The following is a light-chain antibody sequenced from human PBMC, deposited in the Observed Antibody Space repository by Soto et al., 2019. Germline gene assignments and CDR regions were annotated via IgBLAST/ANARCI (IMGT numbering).Light chain of an antibody. CDR1: QGITSW. Sequence: DIHLTQSPSSVSASVGDRVPITCRASQGITSWLDWYQQKPGKAPKLLISAESILQSGVTSRLSGSGSGTDFTLTSSSLQPADFANYYCQQANNLPLTFCGGTNVEIK. J-gene: IGKJ4*01. V-gene: IGKV1D-12*01. CDR3: QQANNLPLT. CDR2: AES.